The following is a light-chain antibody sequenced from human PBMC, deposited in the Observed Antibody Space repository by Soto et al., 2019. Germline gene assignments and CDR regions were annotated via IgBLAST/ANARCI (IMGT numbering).Light chain of an antibody. CDR1: SSDVGGYKY. CDR2: EVS. J-gene: IGLJ2*01. V-gene: IGLV2-8*01. CDR3: SSYAGSNNLNV. Sequence: QSALTQPPSASGSPGQSVTTSCTGTSSDVGGYKYVSWYQQHPGKAPKLMIYEVSQRPSGVPDRFSGSKSGNTASLTVSGLQAEDEADYYCSSYAGSNNLNVFGGGTKLTVL.